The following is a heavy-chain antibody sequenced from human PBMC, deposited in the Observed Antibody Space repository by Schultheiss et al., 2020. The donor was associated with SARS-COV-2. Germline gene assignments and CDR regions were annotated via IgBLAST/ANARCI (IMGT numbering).Heavy chain of an antibody. J-gene: IGHJ4*02. CDR3: ARGRITMVQGVITGFDY. CDR1: GGSFSGYY. D-gene: IGHD3-10*01. V-gene: IGHV4-34*01. Sequence: SETLSLTCAVYGGSFSGYYWSWIRQPPGKGLEWIGEINQSGGTNYNPSLKSRVTISIDTSRNQFSLKLNSVSAADTAVYYCARGRITMVQGVITGFDYWGQGTLVTVSS. CDR2: INQSGGT.